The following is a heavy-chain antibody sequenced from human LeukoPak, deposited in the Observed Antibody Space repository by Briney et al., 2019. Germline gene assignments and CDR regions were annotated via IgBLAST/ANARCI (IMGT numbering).Heavy chain of an antibody. CDR1: GYTFTSYD. J-gene: IGHJ6*02. Sequence: GASVKVSCKASGYTFTSYDINWVRQATGQGLEWMGWMNPNSGNTGYAQKFQGRVTMTRNTSISTAYMELSSLRSEDTAVYYCARDGRFIVADYYYGMDVWGQGTTVTVSS. D-gene: IGHD1-26*01. CDR3: ARDGRFIVADYYYGMDV. V-gene: IGHV1-8*01. CDR2: MNPNSGNT.